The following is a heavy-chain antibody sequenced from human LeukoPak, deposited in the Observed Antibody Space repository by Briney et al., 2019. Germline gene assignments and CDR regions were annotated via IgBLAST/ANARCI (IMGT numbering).Heavy chain of an antibody. CDR3: ARAFGGPKEAVRGVSYYYGMDV. CDR2: SYHSGST. CDR1: GGSISSGGYS. Sequence: PSETLSLTCAVSGGSISSGGYSWSWIRQPPGRGMEWIGYSYHSGSTYYNPSLKSRVTISVDRSKNQFSLKLSSVTAADTAVYYCARAFGGPKEAVRGVSYYYGMDVWGQGTTVTVSS. D-gene: IGHD3-10*01. V-gene: IGHV4-30-2*01. J-gene: IGHJ6*02.